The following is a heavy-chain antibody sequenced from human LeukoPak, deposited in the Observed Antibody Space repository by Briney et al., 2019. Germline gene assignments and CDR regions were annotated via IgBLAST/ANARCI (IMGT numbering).Heavy chain of an antibody. CDR1: GFTFNNYW. CDR3: ARDSYSSTWSYGMDV. Sequence: GGSLRLSCAASGFTFNNYWMSWVRQAPGKGLEWVANIKQDGSEKHYVDSAKGRFTISRDNAKNSLFLQMNTLRAEDTAVYYCARDSYSSTWSYGMDVWGQGTTVTVSS. J-gene: IGHJ6*02. D-gene: IGHD6-6*01. CDR2: IKQDGSEK. V-gene: IGHV3-7*05.